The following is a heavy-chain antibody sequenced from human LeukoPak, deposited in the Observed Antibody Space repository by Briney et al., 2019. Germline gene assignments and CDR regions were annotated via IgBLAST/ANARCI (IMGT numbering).Heavy chain of an antibody. Sequence: GGSLRLSCAGSGFTFDDYAMHWVRQAPGKGLEWVSGISWNSGSIGYADSVKGRFTISRDNAKNSLYLQMNSLRAEDTALYYCAKGFSSWYGINYFDYWGQGTLVTVSS. CDR1: GFTFDDYA. J-gene: IGHJ4*02. V-gene: IGHV3-9*01. CDR2: ISWNSGSI. D-gene: IGHD6-13*01. CDR3: AKGFSSWYGINYFDY.